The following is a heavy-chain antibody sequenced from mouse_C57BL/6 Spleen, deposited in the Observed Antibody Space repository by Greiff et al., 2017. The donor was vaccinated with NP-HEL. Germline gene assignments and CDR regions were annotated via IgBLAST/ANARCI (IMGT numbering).Heavy chain of an antibody. Sequence: EVQLVESGGGLVKPGGSLKLSCAASGFTFSSYTMSWVRQTPEKRLEWVATISGGGGNTYYPDSVKGRFTISRDNAKNTLYLQMSSLRSEDTALYYCARQGPTVVATRYFDYWGQGTTLTVSS. J-gene: IGHJ2*01. V-gene: IGHV5-9*01. CDR1: GFTFSSYT. CDR2: ISGGGGNT. CDR3: ARQGPTVVATRYFDY. D-gene: IGHD1-1*01.